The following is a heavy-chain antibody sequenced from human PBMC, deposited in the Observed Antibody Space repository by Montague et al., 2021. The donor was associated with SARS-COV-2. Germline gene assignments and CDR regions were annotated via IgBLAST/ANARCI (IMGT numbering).Heavy chain of an antibody. V-gene: IGHV4-59*12. CDR1: GGSISGYY. D-gene: IGHD3-10*01. CDR3: ARVRYYGSGTSLGMDA. J-gene: IGHJ6*02. CDR2: IYYTGST. Sequence: SETLSLTCTVSGGSISGYYWTWMRQPPGKGLEWLGHIYYTGSTKYNPSLKSRVTISVDTSKNQFSLKLSSVTAADTAVYYCARVRYYGSGTSLGMDAWGQGTTVTDSS.